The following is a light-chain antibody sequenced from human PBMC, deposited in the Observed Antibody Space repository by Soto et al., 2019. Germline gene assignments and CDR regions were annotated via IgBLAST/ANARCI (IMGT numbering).Light chain of an antibody. CDR2: RAS. CDR1: QTISSC. CDR3: QHYNSYSEA. J-gene: IGKJ1*01. Sequence: DIQLTQSPSTLSGSVGDRVTINCRASQTISSCLAWYQQKPGKAPKLLIYRASTLKSGVPSRFSGSGSGTEFPRTISSPQPDDFGTYSCQHYNSYSEAFGQGTKVDIK. V-gene: IGKV1-5*03.